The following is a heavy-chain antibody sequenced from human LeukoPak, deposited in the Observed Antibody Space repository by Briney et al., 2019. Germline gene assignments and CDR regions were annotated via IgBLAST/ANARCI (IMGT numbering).Heavy chain of an antibody. CDR3: ARDLGTAGGMDV. J-gene: IGHJ6*01. V-gene: IGHV1-46*01. CDR1: GYTFTSYY. Sequence: ASVKVSCKASGYTFTSYYMHWVRQAPGQGLEWMGIINPSDGSTSYAQKFQGRVTMTRDTSTSTVYMELSSLRSEDTAVYYCARDLGTAGGMDVWGQGTTVTVSS. CDR2: INPSDGST. D-gene: IGHD2-21*02.